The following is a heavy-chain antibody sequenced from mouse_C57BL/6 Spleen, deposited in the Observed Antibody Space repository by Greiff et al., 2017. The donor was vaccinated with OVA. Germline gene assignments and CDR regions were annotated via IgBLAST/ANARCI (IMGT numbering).Heavy chain of an antibody. Sequence: QVQLQQPGAELVKPGASVKMSCKASGYTFTSYWITWVKQRPGQGLEWIGDIYPGSGSTNYNEKFKSKATLTVDASSSTAYMQLSSLTSEDSAVYYCARTGSSGYWFAYWGQGTLVTVSA. V-gene: IGHV1-55*01. CDR2: IYPGSGST. D-gene: IGHD3-2*02. CDR3: ARTGSSGYWFAY. J-gene: IGHJ3*01. CDR1: GYTFTSYW.